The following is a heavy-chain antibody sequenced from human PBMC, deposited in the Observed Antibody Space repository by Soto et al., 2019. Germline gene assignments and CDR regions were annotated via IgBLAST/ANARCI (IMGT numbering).Heavy chain of an antibody. J-gene: IGHJ4*02. Sequence: PGGSLRLSCAASGFTFSSYSMDWVRQAPGKGLEWVSSISSSSSYIYYADSVKGRFTISRDNAKNSLYLQMNSLRAEDTAVYYCARDKDIVVVPAARGFDYWGQGTLVTVSS. CDR3: ARDKDIVVVPAARGFDY. D-gene: IGHD2-2*01. CDR1: GFTFSSYS. CDR2: ISSSSSYI. V-gene: IGHV3-21*01.